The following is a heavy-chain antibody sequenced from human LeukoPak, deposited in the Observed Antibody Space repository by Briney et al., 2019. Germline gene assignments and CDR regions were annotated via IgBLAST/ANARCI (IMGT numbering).Heavy chain of an antibody. CDR2: MYYSGSP. V-gene: IGHV4-59*08. J-gene: IGHJ5*01. D-gene: IGHD6-13*01. CDR1: GGSISSYY. CDR3: ARHGEQQLVRRWFDS. Sequence: LSETLSLTCTVSGGSISSYYWSWIRQPPGKGLEWIGYMYYSGSPNYNPSLKSRVTISVDRSTNQLSLKLSSVTAADTAVYYCARHGEQQLVRRWFDSWGQGTLVTVSS.